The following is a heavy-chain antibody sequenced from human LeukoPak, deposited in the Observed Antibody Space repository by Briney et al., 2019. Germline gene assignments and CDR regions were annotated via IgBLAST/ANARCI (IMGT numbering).Heavy chain of an antibody. CDR2: IAYSGSA. Sequence: SETLPLTCTVSGGSVSDTNYYCGWIRQSPGKGLEWIGSIAYSGSAYYNPSLKSRVTISVDTSKNQFSLKLSSVTAADTAVYYCARRGAAAGYGMDVWGQGTTVTVSS. J-gene: IGHJ6*02. CDR3: ARRGAAAGYGMDV. V-gene: IGHV4-39*07. CDR1: GGSVSDTNYY. D-gene: IGHD6-13*01.